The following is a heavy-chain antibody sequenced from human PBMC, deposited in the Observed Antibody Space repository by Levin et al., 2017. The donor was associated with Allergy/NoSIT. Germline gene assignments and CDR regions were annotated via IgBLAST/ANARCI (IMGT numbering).Heavy chain of an antibody. CDR3: ARQGPCSGGSCHPAYGDSHFDY. D-gene: IGHD2-15*01. CDR1: GYTFTAYY. J-gene: IGHJ4*02. CDR2: INPNSGGT. V-gene: IGHV1-2*06. Sequence: GESLKISCKASGYTFTAYYLHWVRQAPGQGLEWMGRINPNSGGTDYAQKFQGRVTMTRDKSISIAYMELNRLRSDDTAMYYCARQGPCSGGSCHPAYGDSHFDYWGQGTLVTVSS.